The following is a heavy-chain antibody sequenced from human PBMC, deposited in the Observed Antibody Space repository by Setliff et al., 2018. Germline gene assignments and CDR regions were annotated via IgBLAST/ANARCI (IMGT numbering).Heavy chain of an antibody. J-gene: IGHJ2*01. Sequence: LSLTCTVSGDSVGSGTYYWSWIRQPAGKGLEWIGLIQSTGNTNYNPSLQSRVTISIDTSKTQFSLKMTSVTSADTAVYYCVRGGSAWAWNYDLWGRGTLVTVSS. CDR1: GDSVGSGTYY. CDR2: IQSTGNT. D-gene: IGHD3-16*01. CDR3: VRGGSAWAWNYDL. V-gene: IGHV4-61*10.